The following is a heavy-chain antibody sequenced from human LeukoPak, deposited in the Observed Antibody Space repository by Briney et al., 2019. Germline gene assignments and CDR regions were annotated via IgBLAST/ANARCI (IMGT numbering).Heavy chain of an antibody. Sequence: RIIPILGIANYAQKFQGRVTITADKSTSTAYMELSSLRSEDTAVYYCARDAHSYGDVDYWGQGTLVTVSS. CDR2: IIPILGIA. V-gene: IGHV1-69*04. D-gene: IGHD4-17*01. J-gene: IGHJ4*02. CDR3: ARDAHSYGDVDY.